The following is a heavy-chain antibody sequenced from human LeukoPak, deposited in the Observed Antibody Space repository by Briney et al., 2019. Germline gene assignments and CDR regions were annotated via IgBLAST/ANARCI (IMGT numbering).Heavy chain of an antibody. Sequence: GASVKVSCKASGYTFTSYYMHWVRQAPGQGLEWMGWISAYNGDTNYAQKLQGRVTMTTDTITTTVYMELRSLRSDDTAVYYCARVTSSGLVDHWGQGTLVTVSS. V-gene: IGHV1-18*04. CDR3: ARVTSSGLVDH. D-gene: IGHD6-6*01. CDR2: ISAYNGDT. CDR1: GYTFTSYY. J-gene: IGHJ5*02.